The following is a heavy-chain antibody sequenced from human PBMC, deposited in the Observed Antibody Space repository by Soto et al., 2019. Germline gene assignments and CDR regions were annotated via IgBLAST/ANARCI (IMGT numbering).Heavy chain of an antibody. CDR3: AKDRPRRTSGYFFDY. V-gene: IGHV3-23*01. D-gene: IGHD1-1*01. J-gene: IGHJ4*02. Sequence: EVQLLESGGKLVQPGGSLTLSCAASGFTFSTYAMAWVRQAPGKGLEWVSGVSASGLNTDYADPLKGRFYISRDNSKNTVSLHMNSLRAEDTALYYRAKDRPRRTSGYFFDYGGQGTPVTVSS. CDR2: VSASGLNT. CDR1: GFTFSTYA.